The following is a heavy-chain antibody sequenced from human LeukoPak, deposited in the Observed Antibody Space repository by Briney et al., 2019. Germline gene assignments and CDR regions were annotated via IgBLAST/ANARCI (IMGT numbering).Heavy chain of an antibody. CDR3: AINYYDSSAPFDY. D-gene: IGHD3-22*01. CDR2: LYRDGKT. J-gene: IGHJ4*02. Sequence: GGSLRLSCLASGSAFSSKYMSWVRQAPGKGLEWVSVLYRDGKTYYADSVKGRFTISRDNSKNTLYLQLNSLRPEDTAMYYCAINYYDSSAPFDYWGQGTLVTVSS. CDR1: GSAFSSKY. V-gene: IGHV3-66*02.